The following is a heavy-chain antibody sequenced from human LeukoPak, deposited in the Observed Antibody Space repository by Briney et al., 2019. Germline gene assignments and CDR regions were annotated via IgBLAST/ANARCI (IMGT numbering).Heavy chain of an antibody. V-gene: IGHV1-2*02. Sequence: GASVKVSCTASGYTFTGYYMHWVRQAPGQGLEWMGWINPNSGGTNYAQKFQGRVTMTRDTSISTAYMELSRLRSDDTAVYYCARDRGYCSSTSCPNNWFDPWGQGTLVTVSS. CDR3: ARDRGYCSSTSCPNNWFDP. J-gene: IGHJ5*02. D-gene: IGHD2-2*01. CDR1: GYTFTGYY. CDR2: INPNSGGT.